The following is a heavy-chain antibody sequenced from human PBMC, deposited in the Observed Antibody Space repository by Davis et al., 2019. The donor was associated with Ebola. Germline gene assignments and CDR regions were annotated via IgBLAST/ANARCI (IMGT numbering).Heavy chain of an antibody. CDR3: ARDADIVVVPAAPSLGYGMDV. D-gene: IGHD2-2*01. J-gene: IGHJ6*02. Sequence: GGSLRLSCAASGFTFSSYGMHWVRQAPGKGLEWVAVIWYDGSNKYYADSVKGRFTISRDNAKNSLYLQMNSLRAEDTAVYYCARDADIVVVPAAPSLGYGMDVWGQGTTVTVSS. CDR1: GFTFSSYG. V-gene: IGHV3-33*01. CDR2: IWYDGSNK.